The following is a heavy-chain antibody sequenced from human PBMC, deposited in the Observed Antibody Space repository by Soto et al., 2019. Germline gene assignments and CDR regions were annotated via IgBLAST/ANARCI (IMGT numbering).Heavy chain of an antibody. V-gene: IGHV4-30-4*01. CDR1: GGSISSGDYY. CDR2: IYYSGST. CDR3: ARDWAYCSGGSCSTYYYYYGMDV. D-gene: IGHD2-15*01. J-gene: IGHJ6*02. Sequence: TSETLSLTCTVSGGSISSGDYYWSWIRQPPGKGLEWIGYIYYSGSTYYNPSLKSRVTISVDTSKNQFSLKLSSVTAADTAVYYCARDWAYCSGGSCSTYYYYYGMDVWGQGTTVTVSS.